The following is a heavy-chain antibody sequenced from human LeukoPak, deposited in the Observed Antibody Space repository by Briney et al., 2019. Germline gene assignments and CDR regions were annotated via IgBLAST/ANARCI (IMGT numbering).Heavy chain of an antibody. D-gene: IGHD2-2*01. Sequence: SGGSLRLSCAASGFTFSTNAMSWVRQAPGKGLEWVSAISGSGGSTYYADSVKGRFTISRDNSKNTLYLQMNSLRAEDTAVYYCAKHNIVVVPAASRFDPWGQGTLVTVSS. CDR1: GFTFSTNA. V-gene: IGHV3-23*01. J-gene: IGHJ5*02. CDR3: AKHNIVVVPAASRFDP. CDR2: ISGSGGST.